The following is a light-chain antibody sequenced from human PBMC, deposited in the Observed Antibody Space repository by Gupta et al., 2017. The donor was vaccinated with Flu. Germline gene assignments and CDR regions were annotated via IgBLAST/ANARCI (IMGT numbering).Light chain of an antibody. V-gene: IGKV1-5*03. CDR1: QLISRW. CDR3: QDHGTTPPT. Sequence: DIQMTQSPSTLSASVGDRVTLTCRGSQLISRWLACYQQQPGIAPKPLIYKASILESGVPPRFSGGWCGTEFTFIIKSLQPDDFATYYCQDHGTTPPTFRRGTMV. CDR2: KAS. J-gene: IGKJ4*02.